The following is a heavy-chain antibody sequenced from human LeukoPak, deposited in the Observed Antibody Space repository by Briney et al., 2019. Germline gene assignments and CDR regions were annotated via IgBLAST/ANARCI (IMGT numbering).Heavy chain of an antibody. CDR2: INPNSGGT. CDR1: GYTFTGYY. Sequence: ASVKLSCKASGYTFTGYYMHLVRQPPGQGLELMGWINPNSGGTNYAQKFQGRVTMTRDTSISTAYMELSRLRSDDTAVYYCVSGVVRGVKPPYYYYYYMDVWGKGTTVTVSS. J-gene: IGHJ6*03. D-gene: IGHD3-10*01. CDR3: VSGVVRGVKPPYYYYYYMDV. V-gene: IGHV1-2*02.